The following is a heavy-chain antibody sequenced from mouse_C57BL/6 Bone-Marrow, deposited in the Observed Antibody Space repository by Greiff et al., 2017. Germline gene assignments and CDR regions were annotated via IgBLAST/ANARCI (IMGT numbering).Heavy chain of an antibody. CDR3: ARSPYYYYGSSTDY. CDR1: GYTFTSYG. V-gene: IGHV1-81*01. CDR2: IYPRSGNT. D-gene: IGHD1-1*01. Sequence: QVQLKESGAELARPGASVKLSCKASGYTFTSYGISWVKQRTGQGLEWIGEIYPRSGNTYYNEKFKGKAPLTADKSSSTAYMELRSLTSEDSAVYFCARSPYYYYGSSTDYWGQGTTLTVSS. J-gene: IGHJ2*01.